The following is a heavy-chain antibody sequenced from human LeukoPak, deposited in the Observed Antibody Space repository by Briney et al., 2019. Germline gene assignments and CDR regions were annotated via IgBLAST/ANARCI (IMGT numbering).Heavy chain of an antibody. CDR2: INHSGST. CDR1: GGSFSGYY. J-gene: IGHJ4*02. V-gene: IGHV4-34*01. D-gene: IGHD3-3*01. Sequence: PSETLSLTCAVYGGSFSGYYWSWIRQPPGKGLEWIGEINHSGSTNYNPSLKSRVTISVDTSKNQFSLKLSSVTAADAAVYYCATGPYYDFWSGYYDPIYYFDYWGQGTLVTVSS. CDR3: ATGPYYDFWSGYYDPIYYFDY.